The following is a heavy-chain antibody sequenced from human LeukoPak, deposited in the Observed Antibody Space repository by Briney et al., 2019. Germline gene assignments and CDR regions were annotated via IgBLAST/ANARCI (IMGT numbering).Heavy chain of an antibody. CDR1: GFTFSSYA. CDR3: AKDAGAGHSSGWYGNVDY. Sequence: GGSLRLSCAASGFTFSSYAMHWVRQAPGKGLEWVSGISWNSGSIGYADSVKGRFTISRDNAKNSLYLQMNSLRAEDTALYYCAKDAGAGHSSGWYGNVDYWGQGTPVTVSS. D-gene: IGHD6-19*01. CDR2: ISWNSGSI. V-gene: IGHV3-9*01. J-gene: IGHJ4*02.